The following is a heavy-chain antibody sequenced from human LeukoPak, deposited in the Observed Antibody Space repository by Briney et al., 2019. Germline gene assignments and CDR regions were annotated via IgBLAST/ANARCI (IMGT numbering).Heavy chain of an antibody. CDR1: GGSISSGGYS. Sequence: PSETLSLTCAVSGGSISSGGYSWSWIRQPPGKGLEWIGYIYHSGSTYYNPSLKSRVTISVDRSKNQFSLKLSSVTAADTAVYYCATESYIVVVPAATGYGMDVWGQGTTVTVSS. J-gene: IGHJ6*02. D-gene: IGHD2-2*01. CDR3: ATESYIVVVPAATGYGMDV. V-gene: IGHV4-30-2*01. CDR2: IYHSGST.